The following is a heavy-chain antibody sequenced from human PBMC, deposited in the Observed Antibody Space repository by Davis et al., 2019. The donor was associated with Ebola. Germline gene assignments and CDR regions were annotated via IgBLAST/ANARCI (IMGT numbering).Heavy chain of an antibody. Sequence: PGGSLRLSCAASAFTFSSYAMSWVRQAPGKGLGWVSAIGASGDSRYYADAVKGGFTISRDNSKNTLYLQMNSLRAEDTAVYYCAKDLGSSGWYQGYFQHWGQGTLVTVSS. CDR3: AKDLGSSGWYQGYFQH. CDR2: IGASGDSR. D-gene: IGHD6-19*01. J-gene: IGHJ1*01. CDR1: AFTFSSYA. V-gene: IGHV3-23*01.